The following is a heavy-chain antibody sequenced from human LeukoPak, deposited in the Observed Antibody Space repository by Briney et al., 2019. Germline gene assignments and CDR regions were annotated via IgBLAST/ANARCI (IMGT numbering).Heavy chain of an antibody. CDR1: GFTFSSYA. Sequence: GGSLRLSCAASGFTFSSYAMHWVRQAPGKGLEWVSSISSSSSYIYYADSVKGRFTISRDNAKNSLYLQMNSLRAEDTAVYYCARVNEWELLPNLDDAFDIWGQGTMVTVSS. V-gene: IGHV3-21*01. CDR3: ARVNEWELLPNLDDAFDI. J-gene: IGHJ3*02. CDR2: ISSSSSYI. D-gene: IGHD1-26*01.